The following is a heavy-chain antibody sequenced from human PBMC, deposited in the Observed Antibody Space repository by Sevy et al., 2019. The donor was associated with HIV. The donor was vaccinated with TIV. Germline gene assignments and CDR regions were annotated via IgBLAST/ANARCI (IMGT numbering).Heavy chain of an antibody. Sequence: GGSLRLSCAASGFTFSSYGMHWVHQAPGKGLEWVAVISYDGSNKYYADSVKGRFTISRDNSKNTLYLQMNSLRAEDTAVYYCAKVAAVATISPPTHYYYGMDVWGQGTTVTVSS. CDR1: GFTFSSYG. J-gene: IGHJ6*02. CDR2: ISYDGSNK. CDR3: AKVAAVATISPPTHYYYGMDV. V-gene: IGHV3-30*18. D-gene: IGHD5-12*01.